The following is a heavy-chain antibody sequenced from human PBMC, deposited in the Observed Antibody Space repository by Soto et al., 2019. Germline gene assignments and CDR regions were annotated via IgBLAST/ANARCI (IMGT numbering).Heavy chain of an antibody. CDR1: GFTFSSYS. J-gene: IGHJ2*01. CDR3: ARDISYYGDYELWYFDL. Sequence: EVQLVESGGGLVKPGGSLRLSCAASGFTFSSYSMNWVRQAPGKGLEWVSSISSSSSYIYYADPVKGRFTISRDNAKNSLYLQMNSLRAEDTAVYYCARDISYYGDYELWYFDLWGRGTLVTVSS. V-gene: IGHV3-21*01. CDR2: ISSSSSYI. D-gene: IGHD4-17*01.